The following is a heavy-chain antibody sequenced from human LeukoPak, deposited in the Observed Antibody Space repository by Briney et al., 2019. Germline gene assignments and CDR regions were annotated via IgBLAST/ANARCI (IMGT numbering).Heavy chain of an antibody. CDR3: ARGYSYQLQGNWFDP. D-gene: IGHD2-2*01. V-gene: IGHV4-39*07. J-gene: IGHJ5*02. CDR2: IYYSGIT. Sequence: SETLSLTCTVSGGSISTKNYYWGWIRQPPGKGLEWIGIIYYSGITSYIPSLKSRVTISLDTSKNQFSLKLGSVTAADTAVYYCARGYSYQLQGNWFDPWGQGTLVTVSS. CDR1: GGSISTKNYY.